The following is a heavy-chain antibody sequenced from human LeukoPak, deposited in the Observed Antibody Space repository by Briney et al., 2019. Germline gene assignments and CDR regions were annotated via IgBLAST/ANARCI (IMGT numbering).Heavy chain of an antibody. CDR1: GYTFTGYY. V-gene: IGHV1-2*02. CDR2: INPNSGGT. D-gene: IGHD4-17*01. CDR3: ARGIGYGDYAYFDY. J-gene: IGHJ4*02. Sequence: ASVKVSCKASGYTFTGYYMHWVRQAPGQGLEWMGWINPNSGGTNYAQKFQGRVTMTRDTSISTAYMELSRLRSDDTAVYYCARGIGYGDYAYFDYWGQGTLVTVSS.